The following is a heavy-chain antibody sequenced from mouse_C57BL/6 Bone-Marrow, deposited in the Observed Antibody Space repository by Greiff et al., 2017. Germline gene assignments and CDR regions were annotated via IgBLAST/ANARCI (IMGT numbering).Heavy chain of an antibody. V-gene: IGHV7-3*01. CDR3: AKYGTLYAMDY. J-gene: IGHJ4*01. CDR1: GFTFTDYY. D-gene: IGHD3-3*01. CDR2: IRNKANGYTT. Sequence: EVKLMESGGGLVQPGGSLSLSCAASGFTFTDYYMSWVRQPPGKALEWLGFIRNKANGYTTEYSASVKGRFTISRDNSQSILYLQMNALRAEDSATYYCAKYGTLYAMDYWGQGTSVTVSS.